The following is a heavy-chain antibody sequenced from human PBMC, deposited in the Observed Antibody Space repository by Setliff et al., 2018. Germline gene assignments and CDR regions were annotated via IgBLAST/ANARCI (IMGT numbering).Heavy chain of an antibody. D-gene: IGHD6-13*01. CDR1: GYSFTGYY. V-gene: IGHV1-46*01. CDR3: ARGGMAAAGRKGVFEY. CDR2: IHTGGGSA. Sequence: ASVKVSCKASGYSFTGYYMHWVRQAPGQGLEWMGIIHTGGGSASYAQKFQGRVTMTSDTSTSTVYMELNIVTSDDTATYYCARGGMAAAGRKGVFEYWGQGTVVT. J-gene: IGHJ4*02.